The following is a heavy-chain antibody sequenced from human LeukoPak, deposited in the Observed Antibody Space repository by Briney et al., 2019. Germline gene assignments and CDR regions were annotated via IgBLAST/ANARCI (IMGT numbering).Heavy chain of an antibody. CDR1: GFTFDDYA. V-gene: IGHV3-9*01. CDR3: AKSGYSSGWLNWFDP. Sequence: GRSLTLSCAASGFTFDDYAMQWLRQAPGKGLEWVSGISWNSGSIGYADSVKGRFTISRDNGKNSLYLQMNSLRAEDTALYYCAKSGYSSGWLNWFDPWGQGTLVTVSS. CDR2: ISWNSGSI. D-gene: IGHD6-19*01. J-gene: IGHJ5*02.